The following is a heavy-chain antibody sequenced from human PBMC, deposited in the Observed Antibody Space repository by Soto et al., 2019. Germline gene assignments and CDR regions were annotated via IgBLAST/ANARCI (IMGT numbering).Heavy chain of an antibody. J-gene: IGHJ4*02. CDR2: ISGSGGST. D-gene: IGHD3-22*01. V-gene: IGHV3-23*01. CDR3: AKVPVGYYDSSGYYYYFDY. Sequence: ESVGGLVQPGGSLRLSCAASGFTFSSYAMSWVRQAPGKGLEWVSAISGSGGSTYYADSVKGRFTISRDNSKNTLYLQMNSLRAEDTAVYYCAKVPVGYYDSSGYYYYFDYWGQGTLVTVSS. CDR1: GFTFSSYA.